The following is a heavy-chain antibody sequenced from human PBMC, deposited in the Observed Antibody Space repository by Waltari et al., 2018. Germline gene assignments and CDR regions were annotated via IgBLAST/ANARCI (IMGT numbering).Heavy chain of an antibody. D-gene: IGHD6-19*01. CDR3: ARDPPAAGPFEH. Sequence: QVQLQESGPGLVKPSETLSLTCTVSGYFITSGYHWGWIRQPPGKGLEWIGSISHSGTTYYSPSLKSRVTISVDTSKKHLSLQLTSVTAADTAVYYCARDPPAAGPFEHWGQGILVTVSS. CDR2: ISHSGTT. J-gene: IGHJ5*02. CDR1: GYFITSGYH. V-gene: IGHV4-38-2*02.